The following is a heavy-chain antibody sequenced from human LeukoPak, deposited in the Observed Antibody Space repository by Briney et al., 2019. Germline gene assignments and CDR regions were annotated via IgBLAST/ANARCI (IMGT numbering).Heavy chain of an antibody. CDR1: GYTFTSYG. V-gene: IGHV1-18*01. CDR2: ISAYNGNT. CDR3: ARDRGLTGDGDFDY. J-gene: IGHJ4*02. Sequence: ASAKVSCKASGYTFTSYGISWVRQAPGQGLEWMGWISAYNGNTNYAQKLQGRVTMTTDTSTSTAYMELRSLRSDDTAVYYCARDRGLTGDGDFDYWGQGTLVTVSS. D-gene: IGHD2-21*02.